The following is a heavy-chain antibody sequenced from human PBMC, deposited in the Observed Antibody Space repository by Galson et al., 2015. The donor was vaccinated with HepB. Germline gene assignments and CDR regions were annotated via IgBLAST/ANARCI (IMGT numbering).Heavy chain of an antibody. CDR1: GFTFSSYA. V-gene: IGHV3-23*01. Sequence: SLRLSCAASGFTFSSYAMHWVRQAPGKGLEWVSSISGSATTTYYADSVKDRFTISRDNSKNTLSLQMNSLRAEDTAVYYCAKGGPPTVTYYYYYYMDVWGKGTTVTVSS. CDR3: AKGGPPTVTYYYYYYMDV. D-gene: IGHD4-11*01. CDR2: ISGSATTT. J-gene: IGHJ6*03.